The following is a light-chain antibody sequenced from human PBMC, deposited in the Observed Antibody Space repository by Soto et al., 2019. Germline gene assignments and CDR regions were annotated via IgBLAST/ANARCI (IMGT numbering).Light chain of an antibody. CDR3: QQYGSSPGT. J-gene: IGKJ1*01. Sequence: EIVVTQSPATLSLSPGERTTLSCRASQSVSSSYLAWYQQKPGQAPRLLIYDASNRAAGVPYRFRGSGSGTDFTLTISGLEPEDFAVYYCQQYGSSPGTFGQGTKVDI. CDR2: DAS. CDR1: QSVSSSY. V-gene: IGKV3-20*01.